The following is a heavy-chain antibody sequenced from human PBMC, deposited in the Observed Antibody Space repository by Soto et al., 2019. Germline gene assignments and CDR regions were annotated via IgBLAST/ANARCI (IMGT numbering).Heavy chain of an antibody. J-gene: IGHJ5*02. V-gene: IGHV4-4*02. CDR3: ARSPGYFTTSALDP. Sequence: PSEILSLTCAASGDSISSVNWWSWVRQSPGQGLEWIGDIYHTGITNYNPSLQSRVTISVDKFKNEFSLNLTSVTAADTAVYYFARSPGYFTTSALDPWGQGTLVTVSS. D-gene: IGHD2-8*01. CDR2: IYHTGIT. CDR1: GDSISSVNW.